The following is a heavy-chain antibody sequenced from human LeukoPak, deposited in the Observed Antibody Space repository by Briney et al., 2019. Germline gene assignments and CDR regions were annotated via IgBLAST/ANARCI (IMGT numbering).Heavy chain of an antibody. V-gene: IGHV4-30-4*01. J-gene: IGHJ4*02. Sequence: PSQTLSLTCTVSGGSISSGDYYWSWIRQPPGKGLEWIGYIYYSGSTYYNPSLKSRVTISVDTSKNQFSLKLSSVTAADTAVYYCARGSPYYYDSSGYPYLYYFDYWGQGTLVTVSS. D-gene: IGHD3-22*01. CDR1: GGSISSGDYY. CDR2: IYYSGST. CDR3: ARGSPYYYDSSGYPYLYYFDY.